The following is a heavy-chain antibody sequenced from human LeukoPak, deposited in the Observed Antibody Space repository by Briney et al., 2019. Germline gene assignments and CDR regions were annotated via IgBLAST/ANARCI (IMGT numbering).Heavy chain of an antibody. V-gene: IGHV3-49*03. CDR3: TTDASGWFDY. CDR1: GFTLGDYA. D-gene: IGHD6-19*01. CDR2: IRSKAYGGTT. Sequence: PGGSLRLSCTGSGFTLGDYAMSWFHQAPGKGLEWVGFIRSKAYGGTTEYAASVKGRFTISRDDSKNTLYLQMNSLKTEDTAVYYCTTDASGWFDYWGQGTLVTVSS. J-gene: IGHJ4*02.